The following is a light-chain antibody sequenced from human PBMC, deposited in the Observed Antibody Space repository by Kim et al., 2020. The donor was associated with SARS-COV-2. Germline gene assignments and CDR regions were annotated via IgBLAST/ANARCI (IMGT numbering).Light chain of an antibody. V-gene: IGKV1-5*01. CDR3: QQYNSYSPYT. CDR1: QSISRW. J-gene: IGKJ2*01. CDR2: DSS. Sequence: DIQMTQSPSTLSASVGDTVTITCRASQSISRWLAWYQQKRGKAPKLLIYDSSTVERGVTSRFSGSGSGTEFTLTISSLQPNDFATYNSQQYNSYSPYTFGQGTKLEI.